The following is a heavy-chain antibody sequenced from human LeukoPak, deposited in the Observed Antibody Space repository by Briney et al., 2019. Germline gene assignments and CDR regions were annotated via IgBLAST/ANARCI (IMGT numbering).Heavy chain of an antibody. CDR2: IYYSGST. V-gene: IGHV4-39*01. D-gene: IGHD6-19*01. CDR3: ARLWPNLRLTQWPNRQPDP. CDR1: GGSISSSIYY. Sequence: PSETLSLTCIVSGGSISSSIYYWGWIRQPPGKGLEWIGSIYYSGSTYYNPSLKSRVTISVDTSKNQFSLKLSSVTAADTAVYYCARLWPNLRLTQWPNRQPDPWGQGTLVTVSS. J-gene: IGHJ5*02.